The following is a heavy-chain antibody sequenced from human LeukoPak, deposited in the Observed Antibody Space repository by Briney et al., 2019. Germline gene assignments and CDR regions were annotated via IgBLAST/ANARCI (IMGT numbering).Heavy chain of an antibody. D-gene: IGHD3-10*01. V-gene: IGHV4-39*07. CDR1: GASISSYSDY. Sequence: PSETLSLTCTVSGASISSYSDYWGWLRQSPGKGLEWLGSLYNSGSTFDNPSLKSRVTISADTSKNQFSLELTSVTAADTAVYYCARLQRLWFGEFLRGYFDHWGQGSLV. CDR2: LYNSGST. CDR3: ARLQRLWFGEFLRGYFDH. J-gene: IGHJ4*02.